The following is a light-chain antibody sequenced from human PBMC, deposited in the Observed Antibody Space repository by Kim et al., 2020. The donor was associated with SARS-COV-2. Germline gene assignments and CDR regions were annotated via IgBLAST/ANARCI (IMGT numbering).Light chain of an antibody. V-gene: IGKV3-20*01. CDR1: QTISSTY. CDR2: GAS. J-gene: IGKJ1*01. CDR3: HQYDKSPRT. Sequence: PGDRATLSCSAGQTISSTYLAWYQHKPGQAPRLLIYGASSRATDIPDRFSGSGSGTDFTLTINRLEPEDFAVYYCHQYDKSPRTFGQGTKVDIK.